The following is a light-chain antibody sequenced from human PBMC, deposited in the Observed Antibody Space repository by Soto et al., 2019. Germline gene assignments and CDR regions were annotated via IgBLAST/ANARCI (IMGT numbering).Light chain of an antibody. V-gene: IGLV2-23*02. Sequence: QSVLTQPASVSGSPGQSITLSCTGTSSDVGSYNLVSWYQQHPGKAPKLTIYEVSKRPSGVSNRFSGSKSGNTASLTISGLQAEDEADYYCCSYAGSSPWVFGGGTKLTVL. CDR3: CSYAGSSPWV. J-gene: IGLJ3*02. CDR1: SSDVGSYNL. CDR2: EVS.